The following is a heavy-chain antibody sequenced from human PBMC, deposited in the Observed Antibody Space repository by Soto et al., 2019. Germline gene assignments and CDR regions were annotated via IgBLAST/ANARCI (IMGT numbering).Heavy chain of an antibody. J-gene: IGHJ4*02. CDR1: GFTFSSYG. D-gene: IGHD3-22*01. Sequence: PGGSLRLSCAASGFTFSSYGMHWVRQAPGKGLEWVAVISYDGSNKYYADSVKGRFTISRDNSKNTLYLQMNSLRAEDTAVYYCTKDRNYYDSSGPEIDYWGQGTLVTVSS. CDR2: ISYDGSNK. CDR3: TKDRNYYDSSGPEIDY. V-gene: IGHV3-30*18.